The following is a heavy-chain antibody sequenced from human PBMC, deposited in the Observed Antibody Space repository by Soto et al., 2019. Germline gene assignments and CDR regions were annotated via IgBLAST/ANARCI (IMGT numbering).Heavy chain of an antibody. CDR1: GFTIISYA. Sequence: XGAMRLSCADSGFTIISYAMHGVRQAPGKGLEWVAVISYDGSNKYYADSVKGRFTISRDNSKNTLYLQMNSLRAEDTAVYYCAGRYSSGWSPFDYWGQGTLVTVSS. CDR2: ISYDGSNK. D-gene: IGHD6-19*01. J-gene: IGHJ4*02. CDR3: AGRYSSGWSPFDY. V-gene: IGHV3-30-3*01.